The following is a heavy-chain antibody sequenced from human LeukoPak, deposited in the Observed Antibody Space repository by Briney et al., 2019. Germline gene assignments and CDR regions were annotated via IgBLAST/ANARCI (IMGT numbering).Heavy chain of an antibody. V-gene: IGHV1-24*01. D-gene: IGHD3-10*01. Sequence: ASVKVSCKVSGYTLTELSMHWVRQAPGKGLEWMGGFDPEDGETIYAQKFQGRVTMTEDTSTDTAYMELSSLRSEDTAVYYCAASGITMVRGVKDYMDVRGKGTTVTVSS. CDR3: AASGITMVRGVKDYMDV. CDR2: FDPEDGET. J-gene: IGHJ6*03. CDR1: GYTLTELS.